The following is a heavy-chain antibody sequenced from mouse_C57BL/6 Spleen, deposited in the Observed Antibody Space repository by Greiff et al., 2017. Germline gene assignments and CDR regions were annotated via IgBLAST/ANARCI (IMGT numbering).Heavy chain of an antibody. D-gene: IGHD2-4*01. CDR2: IDPANGNT. V-gene: IGHV14-3*01. Sequence: EVQLQESVAELVRPGASVKLSCTASGFNIKNTYMHWVKQRPEQGLEWIGRIDPANGNTKNAPKFQSKATITADTSSNTAYLQLSSLTSKNTAIYYCARKGIDSHYAMGYWGQGTSVTVSS. J-gene: IGHJ4*01. CDR3: ARKGIDSHYAMGY. CDR1: GFNIKNTY.